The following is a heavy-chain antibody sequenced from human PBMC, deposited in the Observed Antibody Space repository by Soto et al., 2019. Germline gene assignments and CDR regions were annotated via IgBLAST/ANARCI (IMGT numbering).Heavy chain of an antibody. CDR2: INHSGST. Sequence: SETLSLTCAVYGGSFSGYYWIWIRQPPGKGLEWIGEINHSGSTNYNPSLKSRVTISVDTSKNQFSLKLSSVTAADTAVYYCARDNVVPAAGWFDPWGQGTLVTVSS. CDR1: GGSFSGYY. J-gene: IGHJ5*02. CDR3: ARDNVVPAAGWFDP. V-gene: IGHV4-34*01. D-gene: IGHD2-2*01.